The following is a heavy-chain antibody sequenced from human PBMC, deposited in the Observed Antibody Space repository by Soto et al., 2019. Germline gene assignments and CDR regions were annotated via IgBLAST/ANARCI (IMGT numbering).Heavy chain of an antibody. CDR2: ISRNSSSI. CDR3: ARVLYRVTDY. CDR1: GFTFSTYS. J-gene: IGHJ4*02. D-gene: IGHD2-21*02. Sequence: GGSLRLSCAASGFTFSTYSMNWVRQAPGKGLEWISYISRNSSSIYYADSVKGRFTISRDNAKDSLYLQMSSLRDEDTAVYYCARVLYRVTDYWGQGTLVTVSS. V-gene: IGHV3-48*02.